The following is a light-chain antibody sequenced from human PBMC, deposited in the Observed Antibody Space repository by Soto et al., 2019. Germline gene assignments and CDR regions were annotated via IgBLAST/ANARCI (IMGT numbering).Light chain of an antibody. CDR2: GAS. J-gene: IGKJ1*01. CDR1: QTVSSIY. Sequence: EIVLTQSPGTLSLSPWQRATLSYKASQTVSSIYLAWYQQKPGQAPRLLIYGASSRPTGIPDRFSGSGCGTDFTLTISRLEAEDFAVYYCQQYGRSGTFGQGTKVDIK. CDR3: QQYGRSGT. V-gene: IGKV3-20*01.